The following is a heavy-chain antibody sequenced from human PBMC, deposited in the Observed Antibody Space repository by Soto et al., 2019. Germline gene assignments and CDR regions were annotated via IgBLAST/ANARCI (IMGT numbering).Heavy chain of an antibody. CDR3: AKGRGYSSSWYWFDP. Sequence: HPGGSLRLSCAASGFTFSSYWMSWVRQAPGKGLEWVANIKQDGSEKYYVDSVKGRFTISRDNAKNSLYLQMNSLRAEDTAVYYCAKGRGYSSSWYWFDPWGQGTLVTVSS. J-gene: IGHJ5*02. CDR1: GFTFSSYW. D-gene: IGHD6-13*01. V-gene: IGHV3-7*01. CDR2: IKQDGSEK.